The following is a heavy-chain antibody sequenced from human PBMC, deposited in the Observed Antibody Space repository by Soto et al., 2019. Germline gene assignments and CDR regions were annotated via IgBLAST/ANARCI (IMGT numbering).Heavy chain of an antibody. D-gene: IGHD6-19*01. J-gene: IGHJ2*01. CDR1: GYTFTNYG. CDR3: ARSGYSSGWYHWYFDF. Sequence: ASVKVSCKASGYTFTNYGIHWVRQAPGQRLEWMGWINSGSGNTKYSQKLQGRVTINRDTSAGTAYMELSSLRSEDTAVYYCARSGYSSGWYHWYFDFWGRGTLVTVSS. V-gene: IGHV1-3*01. CDR2: INSGSGNT.